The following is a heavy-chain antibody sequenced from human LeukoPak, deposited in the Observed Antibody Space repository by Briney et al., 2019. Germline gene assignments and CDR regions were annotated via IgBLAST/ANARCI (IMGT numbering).Heavy chain of an antibody. Sequence: GGSLRLSCAASGFTFSSYAMSWVRQAPGKGLEWVSAISGSGGSTYYADSVKGRFTISRDNSKNTLYLQMNSLRAEDTAVYYCAKDDGGSYVFSWFDPWGQGTLVTVSS. D-gene: IGHD1-26*01. J-gene: IGHJ5*02. V-gene: IGHV3-23*01. CDR2: ISGSGGST. CDR3: AKDDGGSYVFSWFDP. CDR1: GFTFSSYA.